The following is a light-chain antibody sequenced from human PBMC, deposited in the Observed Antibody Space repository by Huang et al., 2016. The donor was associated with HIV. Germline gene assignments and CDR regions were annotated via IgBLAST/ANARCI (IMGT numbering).Light chain of an antibody. CDR3: QQYYNTPIT. CDR1: QSVLYGSNNDNY. CDR2: WAS. V-gene: IGKV4-1*01. J-gene: IGKJ5*01. Sequence: DIVMTQSPDSLAVSLGERATIDCKSSQSVLYGSNNDNYLAWYQQKPGQPPKLLIYWASTHESGVPDRVSGSGSGTDFTLTISSLQAEDVAIYYCQQYYNTPITFGQGTRLEI.